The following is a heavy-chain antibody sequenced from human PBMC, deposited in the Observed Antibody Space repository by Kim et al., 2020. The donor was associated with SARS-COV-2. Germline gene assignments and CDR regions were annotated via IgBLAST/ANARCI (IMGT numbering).Heavy chain of an antibody. Sequence: GGSLRLSGTASGFTFGDYAMSWFRQAPGKGLEWVGFIRSKAYGGTTEYAASVKGRFTISRDDSKSIAYLQMNSLKTEDTAVYYCTRDPGRSYFLLDYWGQGTLVTVSS. V-gene: IGHV3-49*03. CDR3: TRDPGRSYFLLDY. CDR1: GFTFGDYA. D-gene: IGHD1-26*01. CDR2: IRSKAYGGTT. J-gene: IGHJ4*02.